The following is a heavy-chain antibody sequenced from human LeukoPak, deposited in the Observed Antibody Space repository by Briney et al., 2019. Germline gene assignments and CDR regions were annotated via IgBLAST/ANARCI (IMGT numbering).Heavy chain of an antibody. CDR2: IYTSGST. J-gene: IGHJ6*03. Sequence: SETLSLTCTVPGGSISSYYWSWIRQPAGKGLEWIGRIYTSGSTNYNPSLKSRVTMSVDTSKNQFSLKLSSVTAADTAVYYCARHGSGSYSADPPYYYYYYMDVWGKGTTVTVSS. CDR3: ARHGSGSYSADPPYYYYYYMDV. V-gene: IGHV4-4*07. CDR1: GGSISSYY. D-gene: IGHD3-10*01.